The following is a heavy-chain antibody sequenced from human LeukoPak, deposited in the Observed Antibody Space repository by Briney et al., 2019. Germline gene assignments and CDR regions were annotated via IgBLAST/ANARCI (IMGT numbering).Heavy chain of an antibody. D-gene: IGHD5-12*01. V-gene: IGHV4-59*01. CDR1: GGSISSYY. CDR2: IYYSGST. J-gene: IGHJ3*02. Sequence: MSSETLSLTCTVSGGSISSYYWSWIRQPPGKGLEWIGYIYYSGSTNYNPSLKSRVTISVDTSKNQFSLKLSSVTAADTAVYYCARDRGYSGYDRGDAFDIWGQGTMVTVSS. CDR3: ARDRGYSGYDRGDAFDI.